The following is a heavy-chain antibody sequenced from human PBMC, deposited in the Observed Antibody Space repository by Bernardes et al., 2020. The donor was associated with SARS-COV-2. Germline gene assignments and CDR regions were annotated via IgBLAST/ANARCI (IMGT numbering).Heavy chain of an antibody. CDR3: VKDGSSYCSSTSCYTPKGKLDV. Sequence: GGSLRLSCAASGFAFSSYGMTWVRQAPGKGLEWLSVISGSAGNTYYADSVRGRFTISRDNSKNTVYLQMNSLRAEDTAVYFCVKDGSSYCSSTSCYTPKGKLDVWGQGTAVTVSS. D-gene: IGHD2-2*02. V-gene: IGHV3-23*01. J-gene: IGHJ6*02. CDR2: ISGSAGNT. CDR1: GFAFSSYG.